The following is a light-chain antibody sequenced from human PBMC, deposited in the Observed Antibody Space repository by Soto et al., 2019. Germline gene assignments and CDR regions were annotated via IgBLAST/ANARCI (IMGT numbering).Light chain of an antibody. CDR3: QQDNSYSWT. J-gene: IGKJ1*01. CDR1: QSISSW. CDR2: DAS. V-gene: IGKV1-5*01. Sequence: DIQMTQSPSTLSASVGDRVTITCRASQSISSWLAWYQQKPGKAPKLLIYDASSLESGVPSRFSGSGSGTEFPLTISRLQPDDFATYYCQQDNSYSWTFGQGTKVEIK.